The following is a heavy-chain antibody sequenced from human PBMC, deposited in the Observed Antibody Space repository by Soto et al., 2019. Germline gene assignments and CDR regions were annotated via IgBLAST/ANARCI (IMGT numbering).Heavy chain of an antibody. CDR3: ARDTAMALPDA. D-gene: IGHD5-18*01. J-gene: IGHJ4*02. Sequence: QVQLVQSGAEVKKPGASVKVSCKASGYTFTSYGISWVRQAPGQGLEWMGWISAHNGNTKYAQKLQGRVTMTTDTSTNTAYMEVRSLRSDDTAVYYCARDTAMALPDAWGQGTLVTVSS. CDR1: GYTFTSYG. CDR2: ISAHNGNT. V-gene: IGHV1-18*01.